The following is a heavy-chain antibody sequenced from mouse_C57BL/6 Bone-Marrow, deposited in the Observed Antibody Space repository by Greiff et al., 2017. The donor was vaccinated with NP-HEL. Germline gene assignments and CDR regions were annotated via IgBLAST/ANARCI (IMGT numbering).Heavy chain of an antibody. CDR3: ALITTVEYFDV. CDR2: IDPEDGET. V-gene: IGHV14-2*01. CDR1: GFNIKDYY. D-gene: IGHD1-1*01. Sequence: EVKLMESGAELVKPGASVKLSCTASGFNIKDYYMHWVKQRTEQGLEWIGRIDPEDGETKYAPKFQGKATITADTSSNTAYLQLSSLTSEDTAVYYCALITTVEYFDVWGTGTTVTVSS. J-gene: IGHJ1*03.